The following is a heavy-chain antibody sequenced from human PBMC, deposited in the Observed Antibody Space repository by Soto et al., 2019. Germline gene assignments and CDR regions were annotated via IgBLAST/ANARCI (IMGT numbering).Heavy chain of an antibody. CDR1: GYTFTSYY. D-gene: IGHD3-9*01. CDR2: INPSGGRT. J-gene: IGHJ5*02. V-gene: IGHV1-46*03. Sequence: QVQLVQSGAEVKKPGASVKVSCKASGYTFTSYYMHWVRQAPGQGLEWMGIINPSGGRTSYAQKFQGRVSMTRVTSKSTVYMELCSLSSEDKDVYYCAQYYGILPGDMAGLHPWGQGTLVTVSS. CDR3: AQYYGILPGDMAGLHP.